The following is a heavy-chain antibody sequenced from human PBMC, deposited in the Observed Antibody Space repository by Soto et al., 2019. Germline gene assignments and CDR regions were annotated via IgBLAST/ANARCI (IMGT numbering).Heavy chain of an antibody. CDR1: GGSFSGYY. Sequence: SETLSLTCAVYGGSFSGYYWSWIRQPPGKGLEWIGEINHSGSTNYNPSLKSRVTISVDTSKNQFSLKLSSVTAADTAVYYCASEGWRRGLGVRGVFGYWGQGTLVTVSS. V-gene: IGHV4-34*01. CDR3: ASEGWRRGLGVRGVFGY. J-gene: IGHJ4*02. D-gene: IGHD3-10*01. CDR2: INHSGST.